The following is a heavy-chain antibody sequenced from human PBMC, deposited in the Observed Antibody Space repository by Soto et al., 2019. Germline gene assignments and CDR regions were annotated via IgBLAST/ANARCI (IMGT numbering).Heavy chain of an antibody. CDR3: ARGENYYFDY. Sequence: SETLSLTCTVSGGSIISYYWSWIRQHPGKGLEWIGYIYYSGSTYYNPSLKSRVTISVDTSKNQFSLKLSSVTAADTAVYYCARGENYYFDYWGQGTLVTVSS. CDR1: GGSIISYY. D-gene: IGHD3-10*01. V-gene: IGHV4-59*06. J-gene: IGHJ4*02. CDR2: IYYSGST.